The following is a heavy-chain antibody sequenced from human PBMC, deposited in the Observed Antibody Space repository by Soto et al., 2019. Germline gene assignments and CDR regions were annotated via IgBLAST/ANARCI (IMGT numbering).Heavy chain of an antibody. CDR2: ISYDGSNK. Sequence: QVQLVESGGGVVQPGRSLRLSCAASGFTFSSYGMHWVRQAPGKGLEWVAVISYDGSNKYYADSVKGRFTNSRDNSKNTLYLQMNSLRAEDTAVYYCAKGSSGWYPGYYYYGMDVWGQGTTVTVSS. J-gene: IGHJ6*02. D-gene: IGHD6-19*01. V-gene: IGHV3-30*18. CDR1: GFTFSSYG. CDR3: AKGSSGWYPGYYYYGMDV.